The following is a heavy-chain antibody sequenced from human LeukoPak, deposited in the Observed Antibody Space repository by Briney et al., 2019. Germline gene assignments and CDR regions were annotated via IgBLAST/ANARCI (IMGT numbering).Heavy chain of an antibody. Sequence: SETLSLTCAVSGYSISSGYYWGWIRQPPGKGLEWIGSIYHSGSTYYNPSLKSRVTISVDTSKNQFSLKLSSVTAADTAVYYCARHYGGGGWRWGQGTLVTVSS. D-gene: IGHD2-15*01. V-gene: IGHV4-38-2*01. J-gene: IGHJ4*02. CDR3: ARHYGGGGWR. CDR1: GYSISSGYY. CDR2: IYHSGST.